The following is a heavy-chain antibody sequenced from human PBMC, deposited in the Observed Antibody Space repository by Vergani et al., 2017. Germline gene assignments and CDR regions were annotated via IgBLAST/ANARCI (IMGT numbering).Heavy chain of an antibody. CDR1: GGSFSGYY. J-gene: IGHJ5*02. V-gene: IGHV4-34*01. CDR2: INHSGST. CDR3: ARRNYYGSGAKTNWFDP. Sequence: QVQLQQWGAGLLKPSETLYLTCAVYGGSFSGYYWSWIRQPPGKGLEWIGEINHSGSTNYNPSLKSGVTISVDTSKNQFSLKLSSVTAADTAVYYCARRNYYGSGAKTNWFDPWGQGTLVTVSS. D-gene: IGHD3-10*01.